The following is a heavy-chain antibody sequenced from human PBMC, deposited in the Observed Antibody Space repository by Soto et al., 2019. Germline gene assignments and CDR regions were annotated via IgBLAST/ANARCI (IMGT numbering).Heavy chain of an antibody. CDR2: LYYSGST. CDR1: GGSISSGGYY. Sequence: QVQLQESGPGLVKPSQTLSLTCTVSGGSISSGGYYWSWIRQHPGKGLEWIGYLYYSGSTYYNPSLKGRITISVDTSKNQFSLKLSSVTAAATAVYYCARSSPVVTAPWGQGTLVTVSS. CDR3: ARSSPVVTAP. J-gene: IGHJ5*02. V-gene: IGHV4-31*03. D-gene: IGHD2-21*02.